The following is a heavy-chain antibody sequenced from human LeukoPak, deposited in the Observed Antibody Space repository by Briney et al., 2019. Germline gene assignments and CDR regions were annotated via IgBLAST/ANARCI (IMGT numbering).Heavy chain of an antibody. D-gene: IGHD2-15*01. V-gene: IGHV1-69*06. CDR1: GGTFSSYA. J-gene: IGHJ4*02. CDR3: ARGVEDIVVVVAATTYYFDY. Sequence: GASVKVSCKASGGTFSSYAISWVRQAPGQGLEWMGGIIPIFGTANYAQKFQGRVTITADKSTSTAYMELSSLRSEDTAVYYCARGVEDIVVVVAATTYYFDYWGQGTLVTVSS. CDR2: IIPIFGTA.